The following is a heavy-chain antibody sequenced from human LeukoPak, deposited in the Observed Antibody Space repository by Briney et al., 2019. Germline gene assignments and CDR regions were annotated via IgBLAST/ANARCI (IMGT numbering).Heavy chain of an antibody. Sequence: ASVKVSCKASGYTFTSYYMHWVRQAPGQGLEWMGIINPSGGSTSYAQKFQGRVTMTRDTSTSTVYMELSSLRSEDTAVYYCARGGVQLWLQSRDGNRDYFDYWGQGTLVTVSS. CDR2: INPSGGST. D-gene: IGHD5-18*01. CDR3: ARGGVQLWLQSRDGNRDYFDY. V-gene: IGHV1-46*01. J-gene: IGHJ4*02. CDR1: GYTFTSYY.